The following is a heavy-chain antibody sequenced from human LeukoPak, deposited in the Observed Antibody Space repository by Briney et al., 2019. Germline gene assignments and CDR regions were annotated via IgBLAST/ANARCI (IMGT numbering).Heavy chain of an antibody. V-gene: IGHV4-59*01. CDR3: ARETSLMGYASGLGFNY. J-gene: IGHJ4*02. CDR1: GGSISSYY. D-gene: IGHD6-19*01. CDR2: IYYSGST. Sequence: SETLSLTCTVSGGSISSYYWSWIRQPPGKGLEWIGYIYYSGSTNYNPSLKSRVTISIDTSKNQFSLKLTSVTAADTATYYCARETSLMGYASGLGFNYWGQGILVTVSS.